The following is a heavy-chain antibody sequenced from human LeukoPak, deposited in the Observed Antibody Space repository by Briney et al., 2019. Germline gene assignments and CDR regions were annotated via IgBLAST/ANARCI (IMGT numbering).Heavy chain of an antibody. CDR1: GFTFSSYA. CDR3: AKRSGDSYYLDS. Sequence: PGGSLRLSCAASGFTFSSYAMSWVRQAPGKGLEWVSGISGSGGSTYYADSVKGRFTISRDTSKSTLYLQMNSLRAEDTAVYYCAKRSGDSYYLDSWGQGTLVTVSS. CDR2: ISGSGGST. V-gene: IGHV3-23*01. J-gene: IGHJ4*02. D-gene: IGHD2-15*01.